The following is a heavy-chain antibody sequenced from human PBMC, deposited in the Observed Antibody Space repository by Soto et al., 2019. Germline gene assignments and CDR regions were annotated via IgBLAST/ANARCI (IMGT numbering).Heavy chain of an antibody. Sequence: GGSLRLSCVGSGFSFSNAWMSRVRQAPGKGLAWVGRIKSKIDGGTTDYAAPVTDRFTISRDDSKNTVYLQMNSLRTEDTALYYCTTDPTVTTADYWGQGTLVTVS. J-gene: IGHJ4*02. CDR3: TTDPTVTTADY. CDR2: IKSKIDGGTT. CDR1: GFSFSNAW. D-gene: IGHD4-17*01. V-gene: IGHV3-15*01.